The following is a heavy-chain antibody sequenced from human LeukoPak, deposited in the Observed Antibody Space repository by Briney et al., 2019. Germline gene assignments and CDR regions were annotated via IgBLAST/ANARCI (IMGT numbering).Heavy chain of an antibody. D-gene: IGHD3-22*01. Sequence: GASVKVSCKASGGTFSSYAISWVRQAPGQGLEWMGRIIPILGIANYAQKFRGRVTITADKSTSTAYMELSSLRSEDTAVYYCARDDGKYYDSGGFDYWGQGTLVTVSS. CDR3: ARDDGKYYDSGGFDY. J-gene: IGHJ4*02. V-gene: IGHV1-69*04. CDR1: GGTFSSYA. CDR2: IIPILGIA.